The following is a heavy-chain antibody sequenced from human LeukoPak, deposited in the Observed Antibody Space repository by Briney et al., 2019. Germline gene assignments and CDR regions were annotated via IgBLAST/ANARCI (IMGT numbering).Heavy chain of an antibody. Sequence: SQTLSLTCAISGDSVSSNGAAWHWIRQSPSRGLEWLGRTYYRSKWYNDYAVSVKSRLTISPDTSKNHFSLQLNSMTPEDTAVYYCARGSSWHNGVYYYYYMDVWGKGSTVTVCS. V-gene: IGHV6-1*01. J-gene: IGHJ6*03. CDR2: TYYRSKWYN. D-gene: IGHD6-13*01. CDR3: ARGSSWHNGVYYYYYMDV. CDR1: GDSVSSNGAA.